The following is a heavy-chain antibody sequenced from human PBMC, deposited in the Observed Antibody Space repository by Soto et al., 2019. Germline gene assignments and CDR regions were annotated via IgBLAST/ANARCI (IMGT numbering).Heavy chain of an antibody. J-gene: IGHJ6*02. D-gene: IGHD3-10*01. CDR3: TGITWFRGMDV. Sequence: TLSLTGFISGASVSSNSAGWNWIRQSPSRGLEWLGRTYYKSKWNNDYALSVKSRITINPDTSKNQFSLHLYSVTPEDTAVYYCTGITWFRGMDVWGQGTPVTVSS. CDR2: TYYKSKWNN. V-gene: IGHV6-1*01. CDR1: GASVSSNSAG.